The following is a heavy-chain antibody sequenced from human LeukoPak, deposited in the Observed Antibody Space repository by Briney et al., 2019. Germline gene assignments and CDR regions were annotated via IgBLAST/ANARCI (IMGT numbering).Heavy chain of an antibody. V-gene: IGHV3-23*01. CDR1: EFFFSTYA. D-gene: IGHD5-12*01. CDR2: FIDREPDT. J-gene: IGHJ2*01. Sequence: PGGSLRLSCVASEFFFSTYAMSWVRQAPGKGLEWVSGFIDREPDTYYADAVQGRFTISRDNSKNTLYLQMDSLRADDTAIYYCARGLCGYDRCFDLWGRGTLVAVSS. CDR3: ARGLCGYDRCFDL.